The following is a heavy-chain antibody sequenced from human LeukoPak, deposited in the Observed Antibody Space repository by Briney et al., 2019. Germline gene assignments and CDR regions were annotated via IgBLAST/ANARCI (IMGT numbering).Heavy chain of an antibody. Sequence: GGSLRLSCAASGFTVSSNYMSWVRQAPGKGLEWVSFIYSGGSTYYADSVRGRFTISRDNSKNTLYLQMNSLRAEDTAVYYCARDEKYYYDSRASDYWGQGTLVTVSS. J-gene: IGHJ4*02. V-gene: IGHV3-66*01. D-gene: IGHD3-22*01. CDR2: IYSGGST. CDR1: GFTVSSNY. CDR3: ARDEKYYYDSRASDY.